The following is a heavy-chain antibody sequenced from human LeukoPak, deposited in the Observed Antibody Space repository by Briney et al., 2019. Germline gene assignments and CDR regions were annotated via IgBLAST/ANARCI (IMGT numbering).Heavy chain of an antibody. CDR1: GGSFSGYY. J-gene: IGHJ3*02. CDR3: ARVPLDIVVVPAAPIDAFDI. D-gene: IGHD2-2*01. CDR2: INHSGST. Sequence: SETLSLTCAVYGGSFSGYYWSWIRQPPGKGLEWIGEINHSGSTNYNPSLKSRVTISVDTPKNQFSLKLSSVTAADTAVYYCARVPLDIVVVPAAPIDAFDIWGQGTMVAVSS. V-gene: IGHV4-34*01.